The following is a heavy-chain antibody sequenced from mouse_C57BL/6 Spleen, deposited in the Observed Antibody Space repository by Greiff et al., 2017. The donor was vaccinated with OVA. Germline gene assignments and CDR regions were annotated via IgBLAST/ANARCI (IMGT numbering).Heavy chain of an antibody. J-gene: IGHJ3*01. D-gene: IGHD2-5*01. Sequence: VKLMESGAELVRPGASVTLSCKASGYTFTDYEMHWVKQTPVHGLEWIGAIDPETGGTAYNQKFKGKAILTADKSSSTAYMELRSLTSEDSAVYYCTRGCSNYPFAYWGQGTLVTVSA. CDR1: GYTFTDYE. CDR2: IDPETGGT. V-gene: IGHV1-15*01. CDR3: TRGCSNYPFAY.